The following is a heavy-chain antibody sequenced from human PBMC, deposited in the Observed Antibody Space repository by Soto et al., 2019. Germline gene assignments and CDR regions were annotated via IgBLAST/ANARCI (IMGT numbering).Heavy chain of an antibody. CDR3: ARDLGYCTNGVCYPAWFDP. V-gene: IGHV1-3*01. Sequence: EASVKVSCKASGYAFTSYAMYWVRQAPGQRLEWMGWINAGNGNTKYSQRFQGRVTITRDTSASTAYMELSSLRSEDTAVYYCARDLGYCTNGVCYPAWFDPWGQGTLVTVSS. D-gene: IGHD2-8*01. CDR1: GYAFTSYA. CDR2: INAGNGNT. J-gene: IGHJ5*02.